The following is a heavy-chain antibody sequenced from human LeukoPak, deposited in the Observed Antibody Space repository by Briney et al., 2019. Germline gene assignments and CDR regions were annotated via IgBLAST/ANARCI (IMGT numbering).Heavy chain of an antibody. CDR1: GFTFSAYA. Sequence: GGSLRLSCGVSGFTFSAYAMTWVRRAPGKGLEWVSLISGSGGGSYYADSVKGRFTIFRDNAKNTLYLQMNSLRAEDTAVYYCARAGTEDGYNIYFDHWGQGTLVTVSS. D-gene: IGHD5-24*01. CDR2: ISGSGGGS. V-gene: IGHV3-23*01. J-gene: IGHJ4*02. CDR3: ARAGTEDGYNIYFDH.